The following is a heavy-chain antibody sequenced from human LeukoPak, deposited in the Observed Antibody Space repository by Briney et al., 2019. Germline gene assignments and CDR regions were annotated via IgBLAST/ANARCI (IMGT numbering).Heavy chain of an antibody. CDR3: AKDLKSRYHYYAMDV. J-gene: IGHJ6*02. D-gene: IGHD1-14*01. CDR1: GFTFDDYA. V-gene: IGHV3-9*01. Sequence: GRSLRLSCAASGFTFDDYAMHWVRQAPGKGLEWVSGISWNSGNIGYADSVKGRFTISRDNAKNSLYLQMNSLRAEDTALYYCAKDLKSRYHYYAMDVWGQGTTVTVSS. CDR2: ISWNSGNI.